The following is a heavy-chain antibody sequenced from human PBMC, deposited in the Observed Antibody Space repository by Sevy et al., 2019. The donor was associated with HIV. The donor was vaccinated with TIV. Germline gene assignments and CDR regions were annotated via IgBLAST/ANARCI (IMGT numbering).Heavy chain of an antibody. V-gene: IGHV1-2*02. D-gene: IGHD2-21*02. J-gene: IGHJ1*01. CDR3: ARSYCGGDCYRNEYFQH. CDR1: GYTFTGYY. CDR2: INPNSGGT. Sequence: ASVKVSCKASGYTFTGYYMHWVRQAPGQGLEWMGWINPNSGGTNYAQKFKGRVTMTRDTSISTAYMELSRLRSDDTAVYYCARSYCGGDCYRNEYFQHWGQGTLVTVSS.